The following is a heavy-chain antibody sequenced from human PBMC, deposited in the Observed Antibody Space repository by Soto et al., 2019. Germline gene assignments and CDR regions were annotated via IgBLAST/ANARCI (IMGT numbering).Heavy chain of an antibody. J-gene: IGHJ3*02. CDR2: ISGSGGST. V-gene: IGHV3-23*01. CDR3: AKKVVGSCGGDCFSDALDI. CDR1: GFTFSSYA. Sequence: GGSLRLSCAASGFTFSSYAMSWVRQAPGKGLEWVSAISGSGGSTYYADSVKGRFTISRDNSKNTLDLQMNSLRAEDTVVYYCAKKVVGSCGGDCFSDALDIWGQGTMVTVSS. D-gene: IGHD2-21*02.